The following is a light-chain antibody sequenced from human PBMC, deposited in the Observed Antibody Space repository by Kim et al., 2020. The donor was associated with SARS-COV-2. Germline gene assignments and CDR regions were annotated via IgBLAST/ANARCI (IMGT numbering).Light chain of an antibody. V-gene: IGLV2-23*02. J-gene: IGLJ1*01. CDR3: CSCAGSSTFV. Sequence: GQSSTISCTGTSSDVGSYNLVSWYQQHPGKAPKLMIYEVSKRPSEVSNRFSGSKSGNTASLTISGLQAEDEADYYCCSCAGSSTFVFGTGTKVTVL. CDR1: SSDVGSYNL. CDR2: EVS.